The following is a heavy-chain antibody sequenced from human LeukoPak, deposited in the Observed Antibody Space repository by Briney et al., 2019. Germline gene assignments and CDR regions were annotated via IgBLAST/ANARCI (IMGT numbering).Heavy chain of an antibody. J-gene: IGHJ4*02. D-gene: IGHD6-19*01. Sequence: SQTLSLTCTVSGGSISSGGYYWSWIRQPPGKGLEWIGYIYYSGSTNYNPSLKSRVTISVDTSKNQFSLKLSSVTAADTAVYYCARRRQWPYYFDYWGQGTLVTVSS. V-gene: IGHV4-61*08. CDR2: IYYSGST. CDR1: GGSISSGGYY. CDR3: ARRRQWPYYFDY.